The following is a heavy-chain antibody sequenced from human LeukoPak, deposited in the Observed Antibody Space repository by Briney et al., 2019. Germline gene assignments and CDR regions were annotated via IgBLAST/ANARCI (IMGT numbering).Heavy chain of an antibody. CDR2: ISSSSSTI. Sequence: GGSLRLSCAASGFTFSSYSMNWVRQAPGKGLEWVSYISSSSSTIYYADSMKGRFTISRDNAKNSLYLQMNSLRAEDTAVYYCARDRSIAVAGILAFDYWGQGTLVTVSS. J-gene: IGHJ4*02. CDR3: ARDRSIAVAGILAFDY. D-gene: IGHD6-19*01. CDR1: GFTFSSYS. V-gene: IGHV3-48*01.